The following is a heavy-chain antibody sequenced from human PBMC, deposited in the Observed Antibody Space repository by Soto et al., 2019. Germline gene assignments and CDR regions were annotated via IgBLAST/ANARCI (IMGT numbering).Heavy chain of an antibody. CDR2: IIPIFGTA. CDR3: ARGTVVPRGHIVVVTALREGWFDP. V-gene: IGHV1-69*13. Sequence: SVKVSCKASGGTFSSYAISWVRQAPGQGLEWMGGIIPIFGTANYAQKFQGRVTITADESTSTAYMERSSLRSEDTAVYYCARGTVVPRGHIVVVTALREGWFDPWGQGTLVTVSS. D-gene: IGHD2-21*02. CDR1: GGTFSSYA. J-gene: IGHJ5*02.